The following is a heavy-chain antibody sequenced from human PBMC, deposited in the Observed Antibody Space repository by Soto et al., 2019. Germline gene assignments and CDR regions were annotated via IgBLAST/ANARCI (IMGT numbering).Heavy chain of an antibody. J-gene: IGHJ5*02. CDR1: GCSISGYY. Sequence: PSETLSLTCTVSGCSISGYYWSWIRQLPGKGLEWIGYIYYTGSTNYNPSLKSRVAISLDTSKNQFSLRLSSVTAADTAVYYCVRDRWFDPWGQGTLVTVSS. CDR3: VRDRWFDP. CDR2: IYYTGST. V-gene: IGHV4-59*01.